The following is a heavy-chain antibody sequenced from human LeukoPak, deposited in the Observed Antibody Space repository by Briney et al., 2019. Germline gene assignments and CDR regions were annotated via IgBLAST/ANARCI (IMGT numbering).Heavy chain of an antibody. CDR3: ARAGSVWGSYRHDAFDI. D-gene: IGHD3-16*02. Sequence: GASVKVSCKASGYTFTSYGISWVRQAPGQGLEWMGWISAYNGNTNYPQKFQGRVTMTRDTSIRTVYMELTRLTSDDTAVYYCARAGSVWGSYRHDAFDIWGQGTMVTVSS. V-gene: IGHV1-18*01. CDR2: ISAYNGNT. CDR1: GYTFTSYG. J-gene: IGHJ3*02.